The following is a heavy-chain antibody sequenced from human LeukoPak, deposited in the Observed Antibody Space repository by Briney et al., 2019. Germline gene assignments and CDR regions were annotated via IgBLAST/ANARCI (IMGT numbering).Heavy chain of an antibody. CDR3: SVDVTFFGVVTYVDY. CDR1: GFTFSSYS. J-gene: IGHJ4*02. CDR2: ISSSSSYI. V-gene: IGHV3-21*01. D-gene: IGHD3-3*01. Sequence: GGSLRLSCAASGFTFSSYSMNWVRQAPGKGLEWVSSISSSSSYIYYADSVKGRFTISRDNAKNSLYLQMNSLRAEDTAVYYCSVDVTFFGVVTYVDYWGQGTLVTVSS.